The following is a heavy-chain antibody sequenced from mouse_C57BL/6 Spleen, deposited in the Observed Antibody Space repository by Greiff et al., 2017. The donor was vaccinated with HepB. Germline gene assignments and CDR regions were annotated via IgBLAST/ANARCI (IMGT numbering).Heavy chain of an antibody. J-gene: IGHJ2*01. D-gene: IGHD1-1*01. CDR1: GYTFTDYN. V-gene: IGHV1-18*01. Sequence: EVKLQQSGPELVKPGASVKIPCKASGYTFTDYNMDWVKQSHGKSLEWIGDINPNNGGTIYNQKFKGKATLTVDKSSSTAYMELRSLTSEDTAVYYCAFGYYGSSLDYWGQGTTLTVSS. CDR2: INPNNGGT. CDR3: AFGYYGSSLDY.